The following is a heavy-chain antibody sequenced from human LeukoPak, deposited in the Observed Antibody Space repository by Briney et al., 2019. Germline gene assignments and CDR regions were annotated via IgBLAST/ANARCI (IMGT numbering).Heavy chain of an antibody. CDR2: IYYSGST. CDR1: GGSISSYY. D-gene: IGHD6-13*01. CDR3: ARDSSSSWHPLDY. J-gene: IGHJ4*02. Sequence: SETLSLTSTVSGGSISSYYWSWIRQPPGKGLEWIGYIYYSGSTNYNPSLKSRVTISVDTSKNQFSLKLSSVTAADTAVYYCARDSSSSWHPLDYWGQGTLVTVSS. V-gene: IGHV4-59*01.